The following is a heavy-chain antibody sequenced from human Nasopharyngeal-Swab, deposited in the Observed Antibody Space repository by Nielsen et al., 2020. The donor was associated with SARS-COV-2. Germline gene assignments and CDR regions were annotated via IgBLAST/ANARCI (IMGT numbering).Heavy chain of an antibody. CDR3: AKNRPDYYDSSGYSWYFDL. CDR2: ISYDGSNK. D-gene: IGHD3-22*01. CDR1: GFTFSSYG. V-gene: IGHV3-30*18. J-gene: IGHJ2*01. Sequence: GEPLKISCAASGFTFSSYGMHWVRQAPGKGLEWVAVISYDGSNKYYADSVKGRFTISRDNSKNTLYLQMNSLRAEDTAVYYCAKNRPDYYDSSGYSWYFDLWGRGTLVTVSS.